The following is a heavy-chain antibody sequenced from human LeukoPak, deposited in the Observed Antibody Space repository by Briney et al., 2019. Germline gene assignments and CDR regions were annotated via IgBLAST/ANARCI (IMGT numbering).Heavy chain of an antibody. D-gene: IGHD5-18*01. V-gene: IGHV4-59*01. J-gene: IGHJ4*02. CDR1: GGSISSYY. CDR2: VFYSGST. Sequence: PSGTLSLTCTVSGGSISSYYWSWIRQPPGKGLEWIGYVFYSGSTNYNPSLQSRVTISVDTSKNQFSLKLSSVTAADTAVYYCARAGGYSYGYVPFDYWGQGTLVTVSS. CDR3: ARAGGYSYGYVPFDY.